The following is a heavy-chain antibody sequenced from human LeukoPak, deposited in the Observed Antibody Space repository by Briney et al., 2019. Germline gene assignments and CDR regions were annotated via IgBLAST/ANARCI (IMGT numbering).Heavy chain of an antibody. CDR2: IYYSGST. Sequence: SETLSLTCTVSGGSIRSYYWSWIRQPPGRGLEWIGYIYYSGSTNYNPSLKSRITISVDTSKNQFSLKLSSVTAADTAVYYCARGNTALGFQYYFDYWGQGTLVTVSS. D-gene: IGHD5-18*01. J-gene: IGHJ4*02. CDR3: ARGNTALGFQYYFDY. CDR1: GGSIRSYY. V-gene: IGHV4-59*01.